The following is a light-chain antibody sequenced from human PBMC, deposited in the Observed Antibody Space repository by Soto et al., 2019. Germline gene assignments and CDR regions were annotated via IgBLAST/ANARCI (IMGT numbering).Light chain of an antibody. CDR2: DAS. V-gene: IGKV3-11*01. CDR1: QSVNNY. CDR3: QQRSNWPQLT. Sequence: EIVLTQSPATLSLSPGERATLSCRASQSVNNYLAWYQQKPGQAPRLLIFDASIRASGIPARFSGSGSETDFTLTISSLEPEDFAVYYCQQRSNWPQLTFGGGTKVEIK. J-gene: IGKJ4*01.